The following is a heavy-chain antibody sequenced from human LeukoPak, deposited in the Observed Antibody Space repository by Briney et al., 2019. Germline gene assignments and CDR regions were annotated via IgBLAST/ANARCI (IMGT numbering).Heavy chain of an antibody. CDR3: ATEGGVYGSGSYGDAFDI. CDR1: GGSFSGYY. Sequence: PSETLSLTCAVYGGSFSGYYWSWIRQPPGKGLGWIGYIYYSGSTNYNPSLKSRVTISVDTSKNQFSLKLSSVTAADTAVYYCATEGGVYGSGSYGDAFDIWGQGTMVTVSS. V-gene: IGHV4-59*01. D-gene: IGHD3-10*01. CDR2: IYYSGST. J-gene: IGHJ3*02.